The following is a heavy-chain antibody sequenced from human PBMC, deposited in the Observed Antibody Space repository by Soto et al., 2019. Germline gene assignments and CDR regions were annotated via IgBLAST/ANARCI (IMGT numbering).Heavy chain of an antibody. D-gene: IGHD3-10*01. Sequence: SVKVSSKASGGTLSSYAISWVRQAPGQGLEWMGGIIPIFGTANYAQKFQGRVTITADESKNTLYLRMNSLRAEDTAVYYCAKEWFGMDVWGQGTTVTVSS. J-gene: IGHJ6*02. CDR2: IIPIFGTA. V-gene: IGHV1-69*13. CDR3: AKEWFGMDV. CDR1: GGTLSSYA.